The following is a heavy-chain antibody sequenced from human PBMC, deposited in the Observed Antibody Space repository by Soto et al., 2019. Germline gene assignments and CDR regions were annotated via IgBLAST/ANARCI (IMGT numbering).Heavy chain of an antibody. V-gene: IGHV1-69*13. CDR2: IIPIFGTA. Sequence: ASVNVCCKSSGGTFSSYSMSWVRQAPGQGLECMGGIIPIFGTANYAQKFQGRVTITADESTSTAYMELSSLRSEDTAVYYCARGGVLAVAGNRFDPWGQGTLVTVSS. D-gene: IGHD6-19*01. J-gene: IGHJ5*02. CDR3: ARGGVLAVAGNRFDP. CDR1: GGTFSSYS.